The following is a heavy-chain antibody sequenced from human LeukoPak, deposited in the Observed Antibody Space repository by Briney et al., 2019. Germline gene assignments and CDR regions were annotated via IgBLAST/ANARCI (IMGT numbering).Heavy chain of an antibody. CDR3: ARNGPRRHTMIVL. CDR2: ISYDGSNK. Sequence: GGSLRLSCAASGFTFSSYAMHWVRQAPGKGLEWVAVISYDGSNKYYADSVKGRFTISRDNSKNTLYLQMNSLRAEDTAVYYCARNGPRRHTMIVLWGQGTLVTVSS. CDR1: GFTFSSYA. J-gene: IGHJ4*02. D-gene: IGHD3-22*01. V-gene: IGHV3-30*14.